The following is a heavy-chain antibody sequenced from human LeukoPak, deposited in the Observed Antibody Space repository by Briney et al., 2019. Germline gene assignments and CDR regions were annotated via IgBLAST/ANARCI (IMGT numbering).Heavy chain of an antibody. V-gene: IGHV3-30*04. CDR1: GFTFSSYA. J-gene: IGHJ4*02. D-gene: IGHD5-12*01. Sequence: PGRSLRLSCAASGFTFSSYAMHWVRQAPGKGLEGVALISYDGSNKYYADSVKGRFTISRDNSKNTLYLQMNSLRAEDTAVYYCARAYGGYVPFDYWGQGTLVTVSS. CDR2: ISYDGSNK. CDR3: ARAYGGYVPFDY.